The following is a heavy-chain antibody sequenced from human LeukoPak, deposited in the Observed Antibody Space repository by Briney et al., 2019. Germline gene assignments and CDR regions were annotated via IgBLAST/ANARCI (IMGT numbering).Heavy chain of an antibody. CDR1: GFTFSSYA. CDR2: ISASGGST. Sequence: PGGSLRLSCAASGFTFSSYAMSWVRQAPGKGLEWVSSISASGGSTYYADSVKGRFTISRDNSKNTLYLQMNSLRVEDTAVYYCATDVTSYGYWGQGILVTVSS. V-gene: IGHV3-23*01. D-gene: IGHD3-16*01. J-gene: IGHJ4*02. CDR3: ATDVTSYGY.